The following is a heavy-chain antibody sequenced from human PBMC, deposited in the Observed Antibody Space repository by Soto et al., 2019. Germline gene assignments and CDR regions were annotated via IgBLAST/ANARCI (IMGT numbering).Heavy chain of an antibody. J-gene: IGHJ4*02. CDR3: ARDSGGETLGDFNF. D-gene: IGHD3-16*01. CDR2: VSYDGTNK. Sequence: QVQLAESGGDVVQPGRSLRLSCVASGFTFSLYTMHWVRQAPGKGLEWVAVVSYDGTNKYSADSVKGRFTISRDNSKNTLYLQLSSLRPDDTAVYFCARDSGGETLGDFNFWGQGTLVTVS. V-gene: IGHV3-30-3*01. CDR1: GFTFSLYT.